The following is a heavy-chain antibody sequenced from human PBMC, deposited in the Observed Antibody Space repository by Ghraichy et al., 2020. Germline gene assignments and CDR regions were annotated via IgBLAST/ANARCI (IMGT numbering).Heavy chain of an antibody. J-gene: IGHJ5*02. CDR1: GGSISSSSYY. CDR3: ARHKYHWEWELPNSIWFDP. CDR2: IYYSGST. V-gene: IGHV4-39*01. D-gene: IGHD1-26*01. Sequence: ESLNISCTVSGGSISSSSYYWGWIRQPPGKGLEWIGSIYYSGSTYYNPSLKSRVTISVDTSKNQFSLKLSSVTAADTAVYYCARHKYHWEWELPNSIWFDPWGQGTLVTVSS.